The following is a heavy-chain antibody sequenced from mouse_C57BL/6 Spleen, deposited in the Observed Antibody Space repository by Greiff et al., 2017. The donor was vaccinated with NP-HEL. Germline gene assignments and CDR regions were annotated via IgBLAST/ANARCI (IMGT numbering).Heavy chain of an antibody. V-gene: IGHV14-4*01. CDR3: NTRYCYGSRYVTFAY. J-gene: IGHJ3*01. CDR1: GFNIKDDY. D-gene: IGHD1-1*01. Sequence: VQLQQSGAELVRPGASVKLSCTASGFNIKDDYMHWVKQRPEQGLEWIGWIDPENGDTEYASKFQGKATITADTSSNTAYLQLSSLTSEDTAVYDCNTRYCYGSRYVTFAYWGQGTLVTVSA. CDR2: IDPENGDT.